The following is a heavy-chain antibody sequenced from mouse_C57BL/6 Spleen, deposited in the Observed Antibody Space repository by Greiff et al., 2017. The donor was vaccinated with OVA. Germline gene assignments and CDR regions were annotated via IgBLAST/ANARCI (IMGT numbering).Heavy chain of an antibody. CDR2: ISYDGSN. V-gene: IGHV3-6*01. CDR1: GYSITSGYY. Sequence: EVKLLESGPGLVKPSQSLSLTCSVTGYSITSGYYWNWIRQFPGNKLEWMGYISYDGSNNYNPSLKNRISITRDTSKNQFFLKLNSVTTEDTATYYCARDPGYYGSSYDYYAMDYWGQGTSVTVSS. CDR3: ARDPGYYGSSYDYYAMDY. D-gene: IGHD1-1*01. J-gene: IGHJ4*01.